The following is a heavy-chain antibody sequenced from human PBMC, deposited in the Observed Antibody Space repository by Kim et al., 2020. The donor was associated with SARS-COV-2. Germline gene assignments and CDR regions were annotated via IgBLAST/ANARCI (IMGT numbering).Heavy chain of an antibody. D-gene: IGHD6-19*01. Sequence: ASVKVSCKVSGYTLTQLAIHWVRQAPGKGLEWMGGFDPEAGEIVYAQKFQGRITMAEDTSTDAAYMEPSSLTFEDTAVYYCATDLVIVYSSDWSDYWGQGTLVTVSS. J-gene: IGHJ4*02. CDR2: FDPEAGEI. CDR1: GYTLTQLA. V-gene: IGHV1-24*01. CDR3: ATDLVIVYSSDWSDY.